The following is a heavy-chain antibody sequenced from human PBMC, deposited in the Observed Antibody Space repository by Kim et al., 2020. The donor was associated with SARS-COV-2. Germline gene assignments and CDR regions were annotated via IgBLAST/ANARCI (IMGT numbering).Heavy chain of an antibody. V-gene: IGHV4-31*02. D-gene: IGHD3-10*01. Sequence: YYNPSLKSRVTISVDTSKNQFSLKLSSVTAADTAVYYCASALYCGSGVVYWGQGTLVTVSS. CDR3: ASALYCGSGVVY. J-gene: IGHJ4*02.